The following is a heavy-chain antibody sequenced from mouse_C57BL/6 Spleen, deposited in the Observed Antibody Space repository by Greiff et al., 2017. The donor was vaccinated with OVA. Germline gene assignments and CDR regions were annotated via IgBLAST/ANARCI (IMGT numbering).Heavy chain of an antibody. CDR1: GFTFSSYA. CDR2: ISDGGSYT. CDR3: ARESQAHYAMDY. V-gene: IGHV5-4*01. D-gene: IGHD3-2*02. J-gene: IGHJ4*01. Sequence: DVKLQESGGGLVKPGGSLKLSCAASGFTFSSYAMSWVRQTPEKRLEWVATISDGGSYTYYPDNVKGRFTISRDNAKNNLYLQMSHLKSEDTAMYYCARESQAHYAMDYWGQGTSVTVSS.